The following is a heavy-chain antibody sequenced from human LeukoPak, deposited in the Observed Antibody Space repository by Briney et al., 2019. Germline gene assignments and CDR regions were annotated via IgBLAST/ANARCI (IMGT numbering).Heavy chain of an antibody. CDR3: ARGSSSWPKDAFDI. J-gene: IGHJ3*02. Sequence: ASVTVSCKASGYTFTGYYMHWVRQAPGQGLEWMGWINPNSGGTNYAQKFQGGVTMTRDTSISTAYMELSRLRSDDTAVYYCARGSSSWPKDAFDIWGQGTMVTVSS. CDR2: INPNSGGT. D-gene: IGHD6-13*01. V-gene: IGHV1-2*02. CDR1: GYTFTGYY.